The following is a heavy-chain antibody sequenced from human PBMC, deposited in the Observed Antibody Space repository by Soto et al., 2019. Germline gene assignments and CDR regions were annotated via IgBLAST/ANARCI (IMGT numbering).Heavy chain of an antibody. CDR2: IWYDGTNK. J-gene: IGHJ4*02. CDR3: ATDGPRIAVAGTYPDH. V-gene: IGHV3-33*01. D-gene: IGHD6-19*01. Sequence: GVLRLSCAASGFTFSTYGMHWVRQAPGKGLEWLAIIWYDGTNKFYADSVKGRFTVSRDNYKNTLYLQMNGLRAEDTAVYYCATDGPRIAVAGTYPDHWGQGTLVTVSS. CDR1: GFTFSTYG.